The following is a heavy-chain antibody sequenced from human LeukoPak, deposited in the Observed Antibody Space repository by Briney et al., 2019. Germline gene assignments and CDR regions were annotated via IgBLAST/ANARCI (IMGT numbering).Heavy chain of an antibody. CDR3: TRDGFVYYDILTGYYQSLPLDY. CDR2: MRSKAYGGTT. Sequence: GGSLRLSCTASGFTFGDYAMSWVRQAPGKGLEWVGFMRSKAYGGTTEYAASVKGRFTISRDDSKSIAYLQMNSLKTEDTAVYYCTRDGFVYYDILTGYYQSLPLDYWGLGTLVTVSS. CDR1: GFTFGDYA. D-gene: IGHD3-9*01. J-gene: IGHJ4*02. V-gene: IGHV3-49*04.